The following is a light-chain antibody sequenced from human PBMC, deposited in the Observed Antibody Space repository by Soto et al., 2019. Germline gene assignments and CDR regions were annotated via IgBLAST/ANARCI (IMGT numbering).Light chain of an antibody. CDR2: EAS. CDR3: QQYGSSPLIT. Sequence: VMTQSPATLSVSPGERATLSCRASRSVAGNLAWYQQKPGRAPRLLIYEASARATDVPARFSGSGSGTEFTLTISSLQSEDFAVYYCQQYGSSPLITFGQGTRLEIK. J-gene: IGKJ5*01. CDR1: RSVAGN. V-gene: IGKV3-15*01.